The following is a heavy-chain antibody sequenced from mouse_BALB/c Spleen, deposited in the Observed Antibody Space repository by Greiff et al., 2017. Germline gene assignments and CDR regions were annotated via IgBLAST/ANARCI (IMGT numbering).Heavy chain of an antibody. CDR2: IDPANGNT. Sequence: VQLKESGAELVKPGASVKLSCTASGFNIKDTYMHWVKQRPEQGLEWIGRIDPANGNTKYDPKFQGKATITADTSSNTAYLQLSSLTSEDTAVYYCASPQATKAMDYWGQGTSVTVSS. CDR3: ASPQATKAMDY. V-gene: IGHV14-3*02. J-gene: IGHJ4*01. CDR1: GFNIKDTY. D-gene: IGHD3-2*02.